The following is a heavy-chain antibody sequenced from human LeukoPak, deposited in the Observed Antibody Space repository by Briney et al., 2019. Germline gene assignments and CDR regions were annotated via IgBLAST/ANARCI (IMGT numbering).Heavy chain of an antibody. CDR1: GGSISSYY. CDR3: ARGSGVGFGGWSYYFDY. CDR2: IYYSGST. D-gene: IGHD2-15*01. J-gene: IGHJ4*02. V-gene: IGHV4-59*01. Sequence: SETLSLTCTVSGGSISSYYWSWIRQPPGKGLEWIGYIYYSGSTNYNPSLKSRVTISVDTSKNQFSLKLSSVTAADTAVYYCARGSGVGFGGWSYYFDYWGQGTLVTVSS.